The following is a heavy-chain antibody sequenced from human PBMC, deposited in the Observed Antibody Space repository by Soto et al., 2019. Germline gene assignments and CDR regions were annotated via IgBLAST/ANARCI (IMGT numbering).Heavy chain of an antibody. V-gene: IGHV1-46*03. J-gene: IGHJ4*02. CDR1: GYSFTSYY. D-gene: IGHD6-19*01. CDR3: ARKYNSAWQIDF. Sequence: ASVKVSCKASGYSFTSYYMHWVRQAPGQGLEWMGIINPSGGITSYGQKFQGRVTMTRDTSTSTVYMELSSLRSEDTAVYYCARKYNSAWQIDFWGQGTLVTVAS. CDR2: INPSGGIT.